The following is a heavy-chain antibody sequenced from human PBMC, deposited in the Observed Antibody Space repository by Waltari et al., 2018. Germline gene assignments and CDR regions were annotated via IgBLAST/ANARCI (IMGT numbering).Heavy chain of an antibody. V-gene: IGHV3-23*01. CDR2: SGGSGGST. CDR3: AKPYDFWSGYYPPDH. CDR1: GLTFGIYA. J-gene: IGHJ5*02. D-gene: IGHD3-3*01. Sequence: VQLLESGGGLVQSGGSLSTYGAGSGLTFGIYALSWVRQAPGKGLEWVSTSGGSGGSTYYADSVKGRFTISRDNSNNTLFLQMNSLTAEDTAVYYCAKPYDFWSGYYPPDHWGQGTLVTVSS.